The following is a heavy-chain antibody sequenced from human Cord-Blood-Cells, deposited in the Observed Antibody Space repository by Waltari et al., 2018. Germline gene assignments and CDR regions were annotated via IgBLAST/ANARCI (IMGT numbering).Heavy chain of an antibody. D-gene: IGHD3-16*01. J-gene: IGHJ3*02. CDR1: GYTLTELS. CDR3: ATARDPIMITFGGDAFDI. Sequence: QVQLVQSGAEVKKPGASVKVSCTVSGYTLTELSMHWVRQAPGQGLEWMGGFDPKDGETIYAQKFQGRVTMTEDTSTDTAYMELSSLRSEDTAVYYCATARDPIMITFGGDAFDIWGQGTMVTVSS. CDR2: FDPKDGET. V-gene: IGHV1-24*01.